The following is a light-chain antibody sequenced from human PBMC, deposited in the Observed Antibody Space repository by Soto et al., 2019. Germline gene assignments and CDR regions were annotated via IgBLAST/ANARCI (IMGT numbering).Light chain of an antibody. CDR1: QSVSGSY. V-gene: IGKV3-20*01. CDR3: QQYNIRPYT. J-gene: IGKJ5*01. Sequence: EIVLTQSPGTLSLSPGERATLSCRASQSVSGSYVAWYQQKPGQAPRLLIYGVSGRATGIPDRFSGSGSGTEFTLTISSLESADFAVYYCQQYNIRPYTFGQGTRLEIK. CDR2: GVS.